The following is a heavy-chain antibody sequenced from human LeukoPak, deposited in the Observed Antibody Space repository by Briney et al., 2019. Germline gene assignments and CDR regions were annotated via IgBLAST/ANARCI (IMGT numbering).Heavy chain of an antibody. V-gene: IGHV3-23*01. CDR2: ISESGGET. CDR1: GFILNNYA. Sequence: GGSLRLSCAASGFILNNYAMSWVRQAPGKGLEWVSAISESGGETYHADSVKGRFTISRDTSKSTLYLQLNSLRAEDTAIYYRAKGIDSTGYYPFDYWGQGTLVTVSS. D-gene: IGHD3-22*01. CDR3: AKGIDSTGYYPFDY. J-gene: IGHJ4*02.